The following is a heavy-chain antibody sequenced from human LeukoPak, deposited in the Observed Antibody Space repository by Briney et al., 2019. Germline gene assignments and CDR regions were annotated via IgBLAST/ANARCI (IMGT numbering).Heavy chain of an antibody. Sequence: ASVKVSCKASGYTFTGYYMHWLRQAPGQGLEWMGWINPNSGGTNYAQKFQGRVTMTRDTSISTAYMELSRLRSDDTAVYYCAREDAGYCSGGSCSDWFDPWGQGTLVTVSS. V-gene: IGHV1-2*02. J-gene: IGHJ5*02. CDR3: AREDAGYCSGGSCSDWFDP. CDR2: INPNSGGT. D-gene: IGHD2-15*01. CDR1: GYTFTGYY.